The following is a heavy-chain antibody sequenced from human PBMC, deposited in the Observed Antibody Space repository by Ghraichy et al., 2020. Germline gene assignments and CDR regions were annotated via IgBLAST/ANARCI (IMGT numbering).Heavy chain of an antibody. CDR3: AKGSLGSCSGASCYPLDV. V-gene: IGHV3-23*01. J-gene: IGHJ6*02. Sequence: GGSLRLSCAASGFTFSSYAMTWVRQAPGKGLEWVSAITGSGTNTYYADSVKGRFTISRDNSKNTLYLQMNSLRAEDTAVYYCAKGSLGSCSGASCYPLDVWGQGTTVTVSS. D-gene: IGHD2-15*01. CDR2: ITGSGTNT. CDR1: GFTFSSYA.